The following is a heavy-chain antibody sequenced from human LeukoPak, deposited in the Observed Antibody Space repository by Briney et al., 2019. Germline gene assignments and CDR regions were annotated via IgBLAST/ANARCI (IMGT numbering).Heavy chain of an antibody. J-gene: IGHJ4*02. Sequence: SETLSLTCAAYGGSFSGYYWSWIRQPPGKGLEWIGEINHSGSTNYNPSLKSRVTISVDTSKNQFSLKLSSVTAADTAVYYCARGANSSSFDYWGQGTLVTVSS. CDR1: GGSFSGYY. CDR2: INHSGST. V-gene: IGHV4-34*01. CDR3: ARGANSSSFDY. D-gene: IGHD6-6*01.